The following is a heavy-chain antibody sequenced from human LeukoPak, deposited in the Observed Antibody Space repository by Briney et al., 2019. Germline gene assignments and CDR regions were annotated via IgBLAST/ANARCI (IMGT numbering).Heavy chain of an antibody. J-gene: IGHJ4*02. CDR1: GFTFSSYG. CDR2: MSYDRINK. CDR3: AKDRAPGYSGYDLGGFDY. D-gene: IGHD5-12*01. V-gene: IGHV3-30*18. Sequence: GGSLRLSCAASGFTFSSYGIHWVRQAPGKGLEWVAVMSYDRINKYYADSMKGRFTISRDNSKNTLYLQMNSLRPEDTAVYYCAKDRAPGYSGYDLGGFDYWGQGTLVTVSS.